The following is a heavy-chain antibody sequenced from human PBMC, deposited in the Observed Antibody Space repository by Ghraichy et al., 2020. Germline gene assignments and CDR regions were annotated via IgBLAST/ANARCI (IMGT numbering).Heavy chain of an antibody. V-gene: IGHV3-7*03. D-gene: IGHD3-22*01. CDR1: GFTFSSYW. CDR3: ARSAPLYDSSGYYSEAFDI. J-gene: IGHJ3*02. Sequence: GESLNISCAASGFTFSSYWMSWVRQAPGKGLEWVANIKQDGSEKYYVDSVKGRFTISRDNAKNSLYLQMNSLRAEDTAVYYCARSAPLYDSSGYYSEAFDIWGQGTMVTVSS. CDR2: IKQDGSEK.